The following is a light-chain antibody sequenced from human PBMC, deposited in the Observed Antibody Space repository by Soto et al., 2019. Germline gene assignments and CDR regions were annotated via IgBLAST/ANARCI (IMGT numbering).Light chain of an antibody. Sequence: EIVLTQSPGTLSLSPGERATLSCRASQSVSSSYLAWYQQKPGQAPRLLIYGASSRATGIPDRFSGSGSGTDFTLTISRLEPEDFAVYYCQQYHISPPTFGQGTKVQIK. CDR3: QQYHISPPT. J-gene: IGKJ1*01. CDR2: GAS. V-gene: IGKV3-20*01. CDR1: QSVSSSY.